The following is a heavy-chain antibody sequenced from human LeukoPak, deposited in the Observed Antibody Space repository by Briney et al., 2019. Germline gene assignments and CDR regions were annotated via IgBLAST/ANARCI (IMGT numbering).Heavy chain of an antibody. Sequence: GGSLRLSCAASGFTFSSYDMHWVRQATGKGLEWVSAIGTAGNTYYPGSVKGRFTISRENAKNSLYLQMNSLRAGDTAVYYCARGGYYDTPTGFDPWGQGTLVTVSS. D-gene: IGHD3-22*01. CDR1: GFTFSSYD. J-gene: IGHJ5*02. V-gene: IGHV3-13*01. CDR2: IGTAGNT. CDR3: ARGGYYDTPTGFDP.